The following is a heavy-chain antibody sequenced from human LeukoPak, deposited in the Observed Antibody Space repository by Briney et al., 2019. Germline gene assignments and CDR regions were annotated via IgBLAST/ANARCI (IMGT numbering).Heavy chain of an antibody. Sequence: SETLSLTCTVSGGSISSYYWSWIRQPPGKGLEWIGYIYYSGSTYYNPSLKSRVTISVDTSKNQFSLKLSSVTAADTAVYYCARERIVGATEDYWGQGTLVTVSS. J-gene: IGHJ4*02. CDR2: IYYSGST. V-gene: IGHV4-59*12. CDR3: ARERIVGATEDY. D-gene: IGHD1-26*01. CDR1: GGSISSYY.